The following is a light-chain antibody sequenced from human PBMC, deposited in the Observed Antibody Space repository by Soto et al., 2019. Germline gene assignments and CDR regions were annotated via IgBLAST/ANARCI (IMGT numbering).Light chain of an antibody. J-gene: IGKJ4*01. CDR1: QSINSW. Sequence: DIQLTQSPSTLSASVGDRVTITCRASQSINSWLAWYQQKPGKAPKLLVYKASSLESGVPSRFSGSGSGTEFTLTISTLQPDDFATNYCQQYEAYPLTFGGGTKVEI. CDR3: QQYEAYPLT. V-gene: IGKV1-5*03. CDR2: KAS.